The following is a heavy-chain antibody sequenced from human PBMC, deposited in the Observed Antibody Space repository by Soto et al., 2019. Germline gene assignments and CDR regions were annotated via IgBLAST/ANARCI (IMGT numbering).Heavy chain of an antibody. V-gene: IGHV4-34*01. Sequence: NPSETLSLTCAVYGGSFSGYYWSWIRQPPGKGLEWIGEINHSGSTNYNPSLKSRVTISVDTSKNQFSLKLSSVTAADTAVYYCAREGYSYGYRGGYWFDPWGQGTLVTVSS. D-gene: IGHD5-18*01. J-gene: IGHJ5*02. CDR3: AREGYSYGYRGGYWFDP. CDR1: GGSFSGYY. CDR2: INHSGST.